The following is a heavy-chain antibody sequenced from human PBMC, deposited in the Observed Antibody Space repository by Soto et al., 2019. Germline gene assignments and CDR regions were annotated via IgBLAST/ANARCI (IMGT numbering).Heavy chain of an antibody. CDR2: IHYTGSI. CDR3: AREDDGGDRDYYGLDV. Sequence: WTWIRQSPGKGLEWIGYIHYTGSIMYNPSFKSPLTMAVDTTKNQFSLQLTSVTAADTAVYFCAREDDGGDRDYYGLDVWGQGTTVTVSS. V-gene: IGHV4-30-4*08. J-gene: IGHJ6*02. D-gene: IGHD2-21*02.